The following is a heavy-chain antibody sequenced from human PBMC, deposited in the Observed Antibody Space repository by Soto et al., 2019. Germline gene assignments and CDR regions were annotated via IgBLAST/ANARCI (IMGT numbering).Heavy chain of an antibody. CDR2: IYSAGDT. J-gene: IGHJ4*02. CDR1: GIIVSSTY. CDR3: ATVLVTTGTTCDVFDS. D-gene: IGHD1-1*01. V-gene: IGHV3-66*01. Sequence: EVQMGESGGGLVQPGESLRLSCAAPGIIVSSTYMTWVRQVRGKGLEWVSNIYSAGDTYYADTVKDRFIISRDDSRNTLHLQMSGLRADGTAVYYGATVLVTTGTTCDVFDSWGQGTLVTVSS.